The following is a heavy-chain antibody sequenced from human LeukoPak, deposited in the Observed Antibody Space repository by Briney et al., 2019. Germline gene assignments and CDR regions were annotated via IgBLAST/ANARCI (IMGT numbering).Heavy chain of an antibody. J-gene: IGHJ4*02. CDR1: GYTFTSYG. D-gene: IGHD3-9*01. CDR2: ISGYNGNT. Sequence: GASVKVSCKASGYTFTSYGISWVRQAPGQGLEWMGWISGYNGNTNYAQKLQGRFTMTTDTYTSTAYMELRSLRSDDTAVYYCASSAGYDILTAYLLDYWGQGTLVTVSS. V-gene: IGHV1-18*01. CDR3: ASSAGYDILTAYLLDY.